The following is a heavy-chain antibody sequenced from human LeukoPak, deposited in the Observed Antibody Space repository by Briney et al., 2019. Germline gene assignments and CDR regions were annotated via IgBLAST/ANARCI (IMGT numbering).Heavy chain of an antibody. D-gene: IGHD2-15*01. CDR3: AKDRSGVVRGLFDY. Sequence: PGGSLRLSCAASGFTFDDYAMHWVRQAPGKGLEWVSGISWNSGSIGYADSVKGRFTISRDNAKNSLYLQMNSLRAEDTALYYCAKDRSGVVRGLFDYWGQGTLVTVSS. V-gene: IGHV3-9*01. CDR1: GFTFDDYA. CDR2: ISWNSGSI. J-gene: IGHJ4*02.